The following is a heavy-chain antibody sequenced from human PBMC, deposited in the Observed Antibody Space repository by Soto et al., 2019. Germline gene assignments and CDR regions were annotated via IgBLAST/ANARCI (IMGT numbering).Heavy chain of an antibody. V-gene: IGHV3-23*01. Sequence: EVQLLESGGGLVQPGGSLRLSCAASGFTFSSSAMSWVRQAPGKGLEWVSTISGSGGRTYYADSVKGRFSISRDNSKNTLYLQVNSLRAEDTAVYCCAVRLDYWGQGTLVTVSS. D-gene: IGHD4-17*01. CDR2: ISGSGGRT. CDR1: GFTFSSSA. J-gene: IGHJ4*02. CDR3: AVRLDY.